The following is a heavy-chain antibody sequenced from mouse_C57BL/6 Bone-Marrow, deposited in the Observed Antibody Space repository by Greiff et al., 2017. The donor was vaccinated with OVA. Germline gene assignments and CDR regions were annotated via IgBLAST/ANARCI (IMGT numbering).Heavy chain of an antibody. D-gene: IGHD2-1*01. CDR2: ISDGGSYT. J-gene: IGHJ3*01. CDR1: GFTFSSYA. Sequence: DVKLQESGGGLVKPGGSLKLSCAASGFTFSSYAMSWVRQTPEKRLEWVATISDGGSYTYYPDNVKGRFTISRDNAKNNLYLQMSHLKSEDTAMYYCARALIYYAWFAYWGQGTLVTVSA. V-gene: IGHV5-4*03. CDR3: ARALIYYAWFAY.